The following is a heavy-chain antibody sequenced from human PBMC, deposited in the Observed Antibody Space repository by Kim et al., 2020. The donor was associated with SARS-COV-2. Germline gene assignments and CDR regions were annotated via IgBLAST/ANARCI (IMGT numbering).Heavy chain of an antibody. CDR1: GYSFTSYW. CDR3: ARLTGYKGDSSFSPLDWFDP. Sequence: GESLKISCKGSGYSFTSYWIGWVRQMPGKGLEWMGIIYPGDSDTRYSPSFQGQVTISADKSISTAYLQWSSLKASDTAMYYCARLTGYKGDSSFSPLDWFDPWGQGTLVTVSS. J-gene: IGHJ5*02. V-gene: IGHV5-51*01. CDR2: IYPGDSDT. D-gene: IGHD3-22*01.